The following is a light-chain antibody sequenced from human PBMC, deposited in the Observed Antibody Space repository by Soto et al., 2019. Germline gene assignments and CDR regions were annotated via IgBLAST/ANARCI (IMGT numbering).Light chain of an antibody. Sequence: QSALTQPASVSGSPGQSITISCTGTSSDVGSYNLVSWYQQHPGKAPKLMIYEGSKRPSGVSNRFSGSKSGNKASLTISGLQAEDEADYYCCSYAGSNTLVFGGGTKLTVL. V-gene: IGLV2-23*01. J-gene: IGLJ2*01. CDR1: SSDVGSYNL. CDR2: EGS. CDR3: CSYAGSNTLV.